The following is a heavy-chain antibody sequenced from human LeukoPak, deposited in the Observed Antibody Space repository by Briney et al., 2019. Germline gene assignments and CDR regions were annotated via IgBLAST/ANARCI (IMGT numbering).Heavy chain of an antibody. V-gene: IGHV4-30-2*01. CDR3: AKMSSSSNWFDP. D-gene: IGHD6-6*01. CDR1: GGSMSGGGYS. Sequence: PSETLSLTCAVSGGSMSGGGYSWSWIRQPPGKGLEFIGYIYHSGNTYYIPSLKSRVTISVDRSKNQLSLKLTSVTAADTAVYFCAKMSSSSNWFDPWGQGTLVTVSS. J-gene: IGHJ5*02. CDR2: IYHSGNT.